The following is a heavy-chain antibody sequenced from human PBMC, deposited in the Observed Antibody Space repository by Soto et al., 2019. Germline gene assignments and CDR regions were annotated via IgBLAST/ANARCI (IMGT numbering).Heavy chain of an antibody. V-gene: IGHV1-69*01. CDR1: GGTFNNYP. CDR3: ARVRGYSGDDHYYYFDMDV. CDR2: SIPIFGTA. J-gene: IGHJ6*02. Sequence: QVQLVQSGAEVKKPASSVKVSCKASGGTFNNYPITWVRQAPGDGLEWMGGSIPIFGTANYAQNFQGRVTSSVEESTSTAYMELNSLRSEDTAVYYCARVRGYSGDDHYYYFDMDVWGQGTTVTVSS. D-gene: IGHD5-12*01.